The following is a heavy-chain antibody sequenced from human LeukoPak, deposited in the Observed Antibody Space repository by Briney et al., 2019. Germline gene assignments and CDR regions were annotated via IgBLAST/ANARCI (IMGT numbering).Heavy chain of an antibody. CDR1: GFIFTDHW. CDR3: ARAVDVADY. Sequence: QSGGSLRLSCAASGFIFTDHWMSWVRQAPGKGLEWVANIKEDESTKFYADSVRGRFTISRDNAKSSVYLQMNNLRVEDTALYYCARAVDVADYWGRGTLVT. V-gene: IGHV3-7*01. CDR2: IKEDESTK. J-gene: IGHJ4*02. D-gene: IGHD3-16*01.